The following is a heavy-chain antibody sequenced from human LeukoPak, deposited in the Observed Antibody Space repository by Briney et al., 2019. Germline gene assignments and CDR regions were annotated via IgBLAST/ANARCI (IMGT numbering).Heavy chain of an antibody. D-gene: IGHD2-21*01. CDR3: ARSLHISAPFDV. CDR1: GGSISSSSYY. J-gene: IGHJ4*02. V-gene: IGHV4-39*01. CDR2: IYYSGST. Sequence: KPSETLSLTCTVSGGSISSSSYYWGWIRQPPGKGLEWIGIIYYSGSTYYNPSLKSRVTISVDTSKNQFSLKLSSLTAADTAVYYCARSLHISAPFDVWGQGTLVTVSS.